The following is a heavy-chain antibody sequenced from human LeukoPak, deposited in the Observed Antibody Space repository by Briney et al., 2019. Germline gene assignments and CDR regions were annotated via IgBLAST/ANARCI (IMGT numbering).Heavy chain of an antibody. Sequence: GGSLRLSCAASGFTFNIYAMSWVRLAPGKGLQWVASMCGSAGCTFYADSVKGRFTISRDNSKNTLYLQMNSLRAEDTAIYYCARDRPNYHESNGHYYQRDGDHWGQGTLVTVSS. CDR2: MCGSAGCT. CDR3: ARDRPNYHESNGHYYQRDGDH. J-gene: IGHJ5*02. D-gene: IGHD3-22*01. V-gene: IGHV3-23*01. CDR1: GFTFNIYA.